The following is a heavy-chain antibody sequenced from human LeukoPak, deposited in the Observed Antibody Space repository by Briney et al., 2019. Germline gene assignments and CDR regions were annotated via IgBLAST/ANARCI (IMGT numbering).Heavy chain of an antibody. V-gene: IGHV3-23*01. CDR3: AKMQGYFDF. CDR2: ITGSGDNT. J-gene: IGHJ2*01. Sequence: GGSLRLSCAASGFTFTSQGMAWVRQAPAKGLEWVSAITGSGDNTYYADSVKGRFTISRNNSKNTLYLQMNSLSAEDTAVYYCAKMQGYFDFWGRGTLVTVSS. CDR1: GFTFTSQG.